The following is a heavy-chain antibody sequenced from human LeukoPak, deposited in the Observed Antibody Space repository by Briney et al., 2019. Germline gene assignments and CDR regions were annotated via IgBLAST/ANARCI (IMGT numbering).Heavy chain of an antibody. V-gene: IGHV1-8*03. J-gene: IGHJ5*02. D-gene: IGHD1-7*01. CDR1: GYTFTSYD. CDR2: MNPNSGNT. Sequence: VASVKVSCKASGYTFTSYDINWVRQATGQGLEWMGWMNPNSGNTGYAQKFQGRVTITRNTSISTAYMELSSLRSEDTAVYYCARDPGTTYSWFDPWGQGTLVTVSS. CDR3: ARDPGTTYSWFDP.